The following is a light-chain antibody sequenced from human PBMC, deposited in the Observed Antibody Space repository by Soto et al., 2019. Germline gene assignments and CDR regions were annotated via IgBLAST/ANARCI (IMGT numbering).Light chain of an antibody. CDR1: HSVTSN. CDR3: QQYRT. Sequence: VMTQSPATLSVSPGERATLSCRASHSVTSNLAWYQQKPGQVPRLLIYGASTRATGIPARFSGSGSGTEFTLTISSLQSEDFAVYYCQQYRTFGQGTTVEMK. CDR2: GAS. V-gene: IGKV3-15*01. J-gene: IGKJ1*01.